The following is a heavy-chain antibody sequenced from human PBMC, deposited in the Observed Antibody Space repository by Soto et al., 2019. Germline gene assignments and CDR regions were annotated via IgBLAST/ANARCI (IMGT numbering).Heavy chain of an antibody. V-gene: IGHV3-73*02. CDR3: TRRGWFDP. Sequence: EVQLVESGGGLVQPGGSLKLSCAASGFTFSGSAMHWVRQASGKGLEWVGRIRSKANSYATAYAASVKGRFTISRDDSKNTAYLQMISLKTEDTAVYYCTRRGWFDPWGQGTLVTVSS. J-gene: IGHJ5*02. CDR2: IRSKANSYAT. CDR1: GFTFSGSA.